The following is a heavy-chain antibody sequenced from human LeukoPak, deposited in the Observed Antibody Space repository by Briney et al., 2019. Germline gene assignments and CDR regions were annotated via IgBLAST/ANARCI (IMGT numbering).Heavy chain of an antibody. V-gene: IGHV1-18*01. J-gene: IGHJ4*02. D-gene: IGHD3-22*01. CDR2: ISTYNRNT. CDR1: GYTFTNYG. Sequence: GASVKVSCKASGYTFTNYGISWVRQAPGQGLEWMGWISTYNRNTNFAQKLQGRVTMTTDTSTSTAYMELSRLRSDDTAVYYCAWHPSSGEFYFDSWGQGTLVTVSS. CDR3: AWHPSSGEFYFDS.